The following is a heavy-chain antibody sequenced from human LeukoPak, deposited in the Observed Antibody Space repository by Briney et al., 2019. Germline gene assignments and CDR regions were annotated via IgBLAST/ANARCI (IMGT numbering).Heavy chain of an antibody. CDR1: GYTFTSYY. CDR2: INPSGGST. Sequence: ASVKVSCKASGYTFTSYYMHWERQAPGQGLEWMGIINPSGGSTSYAQKFQGRVTMTRDTSTSTVYMELSSLRSEDTAVYYCARLPTGDSSGYSYDYWGQGTLVTVSS. J-gene: IGHJ4*02. V-gene: IGHV1-46*01. D-gene: IGHD3-22*01. CDR3: ARLPTGDSSGYSYDY.